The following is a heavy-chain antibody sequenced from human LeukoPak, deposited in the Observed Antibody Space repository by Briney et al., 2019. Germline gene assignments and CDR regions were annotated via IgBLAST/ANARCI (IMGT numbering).Heavy chain of an antibody. Sequence: PSETLSLTCTVSGGSISSGGYYWSWIRQHPGKGLEWIGYIYYSGSTYYNPSLKSRVTISVDTSKNQFSLKLSSVTAADTAVYYCARDRGSGYYPLYYYGMDVWGQGTTVTVSS. V-gene: IGHV4-31*03. CDR1: GGSISSGGYY. CDR2: IYYSGST. J-gene: IGHJ6*02. D-gene: IGHD3-3*01. CDR3: ARDRGSGYYPLYYYGMDV.